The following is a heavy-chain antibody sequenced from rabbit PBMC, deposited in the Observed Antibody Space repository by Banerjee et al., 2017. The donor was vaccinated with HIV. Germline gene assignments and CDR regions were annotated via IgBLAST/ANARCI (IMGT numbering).Heavy chain of an antibody. Sequence: QQLVESGGGLVKPGASLTLTCKASGFSFSGGYYMCWVRQAPGKGPEWIACIDNADGSTYYASWAKGRFTISKTSSTTVTLQMTSLTAADTATYFCARADYGDAGGGFNLWGPGTLVTVS. CDR2: IDNADGST. CDR3: ARADYGDAGGGFNL. V-gene: IGHV1S40*01. CDR1: GFSFSGGYY. D-gene: IGHD2-1*01. J-gene: IGHJ4*01.